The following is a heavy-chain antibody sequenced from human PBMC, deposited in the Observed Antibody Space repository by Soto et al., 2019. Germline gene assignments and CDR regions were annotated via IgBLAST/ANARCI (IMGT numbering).Heavy chain of an antibody. CDR2: ISAYNSNT. V-gene: IGHV1-18*01. Sequence: QVQLVQSGAEVKKPGASVKVACKASGSTFTIYGISWVRQGPGQGLEWMGWISAYNSNTNYAQNLQGRVTMTTDTSTSTAYMELRSLKSDDTAVYYCAKVGSALDYRGQGTLVTVSS. CDR1: GSTFTIYG. D-gene: IGHD3-10*01. CDR3: AKVGSALDY. J-gene: IGHJ4*02.